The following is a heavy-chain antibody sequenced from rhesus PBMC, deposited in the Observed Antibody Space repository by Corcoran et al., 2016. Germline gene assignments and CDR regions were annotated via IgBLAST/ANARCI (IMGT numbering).Heavy chain of an antibody. V-gene: IGHV4-169*01. CDR2: IYGGGIST. CDR1: GCSITRSP. D-gene: IGHD3-16*01. CDR3: ARLRSYSFDY. Sequence: LQLQESGPGLVKPSETLSVTRAVSGCSITRSPWGCFRQAPGKGREWIGYIYGGGISTNYNPSIKSRLTLAVDTSKSQLSLKLDSVTAADTAVYYCARLRSYSFDYWGQGVLVTVSS. J-gene: IGHJ4*01.